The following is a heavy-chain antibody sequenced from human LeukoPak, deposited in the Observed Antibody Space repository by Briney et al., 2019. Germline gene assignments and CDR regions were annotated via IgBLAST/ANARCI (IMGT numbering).Heavy chain of an antibody. Sequence: SETLSLTCTVSGGSISSYSWSWIRQPPGKGLEWIGHTYYSGSTNYNPSLKSRVTISVDTSKNQFSLKVSSVTAADTAVYYCARGLVADGIDYWGQGTLVTVSS. V-gene: IGHV4-59*01. CDR1: GGSISSYS. CDR2: TYYSGST. J-gene: IGHJ4*02. CDR3: ARGLVADGIDY. D-gene: IGHD6-13*01.